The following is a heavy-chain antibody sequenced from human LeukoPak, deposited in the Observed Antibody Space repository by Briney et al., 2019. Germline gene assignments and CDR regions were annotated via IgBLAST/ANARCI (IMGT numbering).Heavy chain of an antibody. CDR3: ATGGEMATAHFDY. J-gene: IGHJ4*02. D-gene: IGHD5-24*01. CDR1: GGSISSSSYY. V-gene: IGHV4-39*07. CDR2: IYYSGNT. Sequence: SETLSLTCTVSGGSISSSSYYWAWIRQPPGKGLESIGSIYYSGNTYYKSSLKSRVTIAVDTSKNQFSLKLNSVTAADTAVYYCATGGEMATAHFDYWGQGTLVTVSS.